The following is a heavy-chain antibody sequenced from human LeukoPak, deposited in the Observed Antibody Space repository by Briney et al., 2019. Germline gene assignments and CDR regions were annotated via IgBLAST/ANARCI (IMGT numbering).Heavy chain of an antibody. CDR3: ARDLGAYNCFDP. CDR1: GGTFISYA. V-gene: IGHV1-69*05. D-gene: IGHD1-26*01. CDR2: IIPIFGTA. J-gene: IGHJ5*02. Sequence: SVKVSCKASGGTFISYAISWVRQAPGKGGEWMGGIIPIFGTANYAQKFQGRVTITTDESTSTAYMELSSLRSEDTAVYYCARDLGAYNCFDPWGQGTLVTVSS.